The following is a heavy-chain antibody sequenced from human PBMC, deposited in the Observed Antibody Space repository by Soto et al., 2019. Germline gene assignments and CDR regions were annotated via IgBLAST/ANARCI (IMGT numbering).Heavy chain of an antibody. D-gene: IGHD4-17*01. J-gene: IGHJ4*02. CDR3: ASEIDATTATSLDY. V-gene: IGHV1-3*01. CDR2: INADNGNT. Sequence: QVQLVQSGAEVKKPGASVKVSCKASGYTFSGSVMHWVRQAPGQGLEWMGWINADNGNTKYSQKFQGRVTTTWDTSASTAYMELSSLRSEDTAIYYCASEIDATTATSLDYWGQGTLVTVSS. CDR1: GYTFSGSV.